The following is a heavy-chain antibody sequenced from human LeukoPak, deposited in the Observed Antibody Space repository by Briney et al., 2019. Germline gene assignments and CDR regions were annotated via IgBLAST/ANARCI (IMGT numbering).Heavy chain of an antibody. D-gene: IGHD2-2*01. CDR2: IYYSGST. J-gene: IGHJ6*02. CDR3: ARYCSSTSCYSYGMDV. Sequence: SETLSLTCTVSGGSISSSSYYWGWIRQPPGKGLEWIGSIYYSGSTYYNASLNSRVTISVDTSKNQFSLKLSSVTADDMAVYYCARYCSSTSCYSYGMDVWGQGTTVTVSS. V-gene: IGHV4-39*01. CDR1: GGSISSSSYY.